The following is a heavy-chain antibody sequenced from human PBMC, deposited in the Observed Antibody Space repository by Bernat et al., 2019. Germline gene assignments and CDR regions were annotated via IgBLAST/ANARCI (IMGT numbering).Heavy chain of an antibody. V-gene: IGHV3-23*01. Sequence: EVQLLESGGGLVQPGGSLRLSCAASGFTFNSYAMTWVRQAPGRGLEWVSAISSSGGSTYYADSVKGRFTISRDNSKNTLYLQMDSLRTEDTAVYYCAKDRYCSGGGCYTFEYWGQGTQVTVSS. J-gene: IGHJ4*02. D-gene: IGHD2-15*01. CDR1: GFTFNSYA. CDR2: ISSSGGST. CDR3: AKDRYCSGGGCYTFEY.